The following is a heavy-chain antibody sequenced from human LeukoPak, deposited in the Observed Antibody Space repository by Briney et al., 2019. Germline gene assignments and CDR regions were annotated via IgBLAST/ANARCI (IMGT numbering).Heavy chain of an antibody. CDR2: MNPNSGST. CDR3: ARGPTRYCSGGSCYGEYYFDY. J-gene: IGHJ4*02. V-gene: IGHV1-8*01. Sequence: GASVKVSCKASGYTFTSYDINWVRQASGQGLEWMGWMNPNSGSTGYAQKFQGRVTMTRNTSISTAYMELSSLRSEDTAVYYCARGPTRYCSGGSCYGEYYFDYWGQGTLVTVSS. CDR1: GYTFTSYD. D-gene: IGHD2-15*01.